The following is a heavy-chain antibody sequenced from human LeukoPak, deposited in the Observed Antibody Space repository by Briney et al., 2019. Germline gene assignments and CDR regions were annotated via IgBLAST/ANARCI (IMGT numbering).Heavy chain of an antibody. Sequence: SETLSLTCTVSGGSISSYYWSWIRQPPGKGLEWIGEINHSGSTNYNPSLKSRVTISVDTSKNQFSLKLSSVTAADTAVYYCARHPYTNSGSYYNWFDPWGQGTLVTVSS. D-gene: IGHD1-26*01. CDR2: INHSGST. CDR3: ARHPYTNSGSYYNWFDP. J-gene: IGHJ5*02. CDR1: GGSISSYY. V-gene: IGHV4-34*01.